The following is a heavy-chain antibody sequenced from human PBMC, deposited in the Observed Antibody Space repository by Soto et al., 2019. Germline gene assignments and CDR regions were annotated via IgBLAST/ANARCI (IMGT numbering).Heavy chain of an antibody. D-gene: IGHD2-8*02. CDR2: IYPGDSDT. CDR3: ARGYCTATICDPWFDP. Sequence: SGESLKISCQGSGYAFSSYWIVWVRQMPGKGLEWMGIIYPGDSDTGYSPSFQGQVTISVDKSITTAYLQWSSLKASDTAMYYCARGYCTATICDPWFDPWGQGTLVTVSS. J-gene: IGHJ5*02. V-gene: IGHV5-51*01. CDR1: GYAFSSYW.